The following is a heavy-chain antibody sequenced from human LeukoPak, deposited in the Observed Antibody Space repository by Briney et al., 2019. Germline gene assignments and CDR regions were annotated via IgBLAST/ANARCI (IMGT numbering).Heavy chain of an antibody. Sequence: PSETLSLTCTVSGGSISSSSYYWGWIRQPPGKGLEWIGSIYYSGSTYYNPSLKSRVTISVDTSKNQFSLKLSSVTAADTAVYYCAISATPLKTGIAAAVDYWGQGTLVTVSS. V-gene: IGHV4-39*07. CDR1: GGSISSSSYY. CDR3: AISATPLKTGIAAAVDY. CDR2: IYYSGST. J-gene: IGHJ4*02. D-gene: IGHD6-13*01.